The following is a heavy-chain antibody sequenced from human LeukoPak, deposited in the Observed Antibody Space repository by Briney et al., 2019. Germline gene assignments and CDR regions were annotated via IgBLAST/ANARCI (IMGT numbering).Heavy chain of an antibody. D-gene: IGHD3-10*01. J-gene: IGHJ1*01. Sequence: GGSLRLSCAASGFTFSSYSMNWVRQAPGKGLEWVSYISSSSSTIYHADSVKGRFTISRDNAKNSLYLQMNSLRAEDTAVYYCAKTFYSGSGSELPHHWGQGTLVTVSS. V-gene: IGHV3-48*04. CDR3: AKTFYSGSGSELPHH. CDR2: ISSSSSTI. CDR1: GFTFSSYS.